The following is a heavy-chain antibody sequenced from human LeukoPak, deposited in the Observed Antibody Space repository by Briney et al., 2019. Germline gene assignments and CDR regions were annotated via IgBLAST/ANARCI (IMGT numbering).Heavy chain of an antibody. J-gene: IGHJ4*02. Sequence: PGGSLRLSCAASGFTFSSYAMSWVRQAPGKGLEWVSAISGSGGSTYYADSVKGRFTISRDNSKNTLYLQMNSLRAEDTAVYYCAKDFRGRIWFGGDPYDYWGQGTLVTVSS. D-gene: IGHD3-10*01. CDR2: ISGSGGST. V-gene: IGHV3-23*01. CDR1: GFTFSSYA. CDR3: AKDFRGRIWFGGDPYDY.